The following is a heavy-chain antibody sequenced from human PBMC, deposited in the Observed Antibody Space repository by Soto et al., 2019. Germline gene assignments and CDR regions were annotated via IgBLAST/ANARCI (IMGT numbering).Heavy chain of an antibody. J-gene: IGHJ5*02. V-gene: IGHV1-18*01. CDR2: ISGYNGNT. D-gene: IGHD2-2*01. CDR1: GYIFANYG. Sequence: QVQLVQSGAEGKKPGASGKVSGKAPGYIFANYGITWVRQAPGQGLEWMGWISGYNGNTKYAQNLQGRFTMTSDTSTTTAYMELRHLRADDTAVYYCARDEVPAANWLDRWGQGTLVTVSS. CDR3: ARDEVPAANWLDR.